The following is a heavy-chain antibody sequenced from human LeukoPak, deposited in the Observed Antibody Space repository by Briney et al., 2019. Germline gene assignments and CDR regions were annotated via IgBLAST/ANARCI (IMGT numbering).Heavy chain of an antibody. V-gene: IGHV4-59*01. CDR2: IYYSGST. CDR3: ARDSVNRWFDP. CDR1: GGSISSYY. J-gene: IGHJ5*02. Sequence: SETLSLTCTVSGGSISSYYWSWIRQPPGKGLEWIGYIYYSGSTNYNPSLKSRVTISVDTSKNQFSLKLGSVTAADTAVYYCARDSVNRWFDPWGQGTLVTVSS. D-gene: IGHD3-10*01.